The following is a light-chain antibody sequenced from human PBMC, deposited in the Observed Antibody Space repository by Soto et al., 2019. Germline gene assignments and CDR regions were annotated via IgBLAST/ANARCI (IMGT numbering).Light chain of an antibody. CDR2: GAS. CDR3: QQLNDYPFT. J-gene: IGKJ5*01. V-gene: IGKV1-9*01. Sequence: IQLTQSPSSLSASVGARVTLTCRASQGITSYLAWYQQKPGKAPELLIYGASTLQSGVPSRFSGSGSGTDFTLTISSLQPEDFATYYCQQLNDYPFTFGQGTRLEI. CDR1: QGITSY.